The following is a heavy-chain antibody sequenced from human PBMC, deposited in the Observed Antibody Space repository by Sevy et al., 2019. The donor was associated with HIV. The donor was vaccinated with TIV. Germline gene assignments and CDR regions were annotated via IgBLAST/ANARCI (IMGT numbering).Heavy chain of an antibody. CDR1: GFTFSSYA. D-gene: IGHD3-22*01. CDR2: ISGSGGTT. J-gene: IGHJ4*02. Sequence: GGSLRLSCAASGFTFSSYAVSWVRQAPGKGLEWVSFISGSGGTTYYADSVKGRLTISRDNSKNILYLQMNSLRAEDTAVYYCARSDDSSGYYLYYFEYWGQGTVVTVSS. CDR3: ARSDDSSGYYLYYFEY. V-gene: IGHV3-23*01.